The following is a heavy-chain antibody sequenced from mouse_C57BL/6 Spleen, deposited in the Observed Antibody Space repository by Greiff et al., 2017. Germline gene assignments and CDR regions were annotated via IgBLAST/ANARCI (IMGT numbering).Heavy chain of an antibody. CDR1: GYTFTSYW. D-gene: IGHD1-1*01. Sequence: VQLQQTGAELVRPGTSVKLSCKASGYTFTSYWMHGVKQRPGQGLEWIGVIDPSDSYTNYNQKFKGKATLTVDTSSSTAYMQLSSLTSEDSAVYYCAREGTTVVATGGYFDYWGQGTTLTVSS. CDR3: AREGTTVVATGGYFDY. V-gene: IGHV1-59*01. J-gene: IGHJ2*01. CDR2: IDPSDSYT.